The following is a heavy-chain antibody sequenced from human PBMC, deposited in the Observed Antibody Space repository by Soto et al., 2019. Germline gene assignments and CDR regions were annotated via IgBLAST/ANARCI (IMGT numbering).Heavy chain of an antibody. Sequence: EVQLLESGGDSVQPGGSVRLSCAGSGFTFINYAMNWVRQATGKGLEWVSTISGGGDATFFADSVWGRFTFSRDNSKNTVTLQMNSLGVDDTAVYYCARKVVGSTSRPDYWYFDLWGRGTLVTVSS. CDR1: GFTFINYA. V-gene: IGHV3-23*01. CDR3: ARKVVGSTSRPDYWYFDL. CDR2: ISGGGDAT. D-gene: IGHD2-21*01. J-gene: IGHJ2*01.